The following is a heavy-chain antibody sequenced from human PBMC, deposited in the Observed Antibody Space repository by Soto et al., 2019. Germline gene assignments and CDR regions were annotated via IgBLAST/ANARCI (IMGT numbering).Heavy chain of an antibody. CDR1: GFTFSSYG. J-gene: IGHJ4*02. V-gene: IGHV3-33*01. CDR2: IWYDGSNK. D-gene: IGHD2-8*01. Sequence: PGGSLRLSCAASGFTFSSYGMHWVRQAPGKGLEWVAVIWYDGSNKYYADSVKGRFTISRDNSKNTLYLQMNSLRAEDTAVYYCARSSSNYCTNGVCHQLPFDYWGQGTLLTVSS. CDR3: ARSSSNYCTNGVCHQLPFDY.